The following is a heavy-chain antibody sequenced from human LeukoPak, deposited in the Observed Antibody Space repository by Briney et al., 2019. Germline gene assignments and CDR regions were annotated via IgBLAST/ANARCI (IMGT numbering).Heavy chain of an antibody. V-gene: IGHV4-39*01. D-gene: IGHD1-26*01. J-gene: IGHJ4*02. Sequence: SETLSLTCTVSGGSISSSSYYWGWIRQPPGKGLEWIGSVYYSGSTYYNPSLKSRVTISVDTSKNQFSLKLSSVTAADTAVYYCACQWELLSEVYYFDYWGQGTLVTVSS. CDR3: ACQWELLSEVYYFDY. CDR2: VYYSGST. CDR1: GGSISSSSYY.